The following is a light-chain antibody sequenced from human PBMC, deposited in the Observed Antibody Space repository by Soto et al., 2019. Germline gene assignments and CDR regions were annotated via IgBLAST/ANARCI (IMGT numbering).Light chain of an antibody. V-gene: IGKV1-16*02. CDR1: QGISNY. J-gene: IGKJ5*01. Sequence: DIHLTPSPSSLSASVVDIFTITCRASQGISNYLGWYQQKPGKAPRSLIYSASSLQSGVPSKFSGSGSGTDFTLTISDMQPDDFATYYCQQYYRYPWTFGQGTRLEIK. CDR2: SAS. CDR3: QQYYRYPWT.